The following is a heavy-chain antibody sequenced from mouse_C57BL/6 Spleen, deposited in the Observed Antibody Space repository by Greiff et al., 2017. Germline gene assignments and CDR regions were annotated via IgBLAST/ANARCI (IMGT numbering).Heavy chain of an antibody. CDR3: ARAGGYYGSNYAMDY. J-gene: IGHJ4*01. D-gene: IGHD1-1*01. CDR2: ISGGGGNT. Sequence: EVKLMESGGGLVKPGGSLKLSCAASGFTFSSYTMSWVRQTPGKRLEWVATISGGGGNTYYPDSVKGRFTISRDNAKNTLYLQMSSLRSEDTALYYCARAGGYYGSNYAMDYWGQGTSVTVSS. CDR1: GFTFSSYT. V-gene: IGHV5-9*01.